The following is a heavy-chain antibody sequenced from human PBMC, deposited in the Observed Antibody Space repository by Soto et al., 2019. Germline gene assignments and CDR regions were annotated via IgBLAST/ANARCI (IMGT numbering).Heavy chain of an antibody. CDR1: GGSFSGYY. D-gene: IGHD2-21*02. J-gene: IGHJ6*02. CDR2: IYYSGST. Sequence: SETLSLPCAVYGGSFSGYYWSWIRQPPGKGLEWIGEIYYSGSTYYNPSLKSRVTISVDTSKNQFSLQLSSVTAADTAVYFCAREDDGGDRDYYGLDVWGQGTTVTVSS. V-gene: IGHV4-34*09. CDR3: AREDDGGDRDYYGLDV.